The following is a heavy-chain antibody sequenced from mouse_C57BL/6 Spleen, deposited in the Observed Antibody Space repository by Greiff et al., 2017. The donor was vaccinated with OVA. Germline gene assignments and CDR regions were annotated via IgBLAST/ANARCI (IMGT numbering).Heavy chain of an antibody. V-gene: IGHV1-55*01. J-gene: IGHJ4*01. Sequence: VQLQQPGAELVKPGASVKMSCKASGYTFTSYWITWVKQRPGQGLEWIGDIYPGSGSTNYNEKFKSKATLTVDTSSSTAYMQLSSLTSEDSAVYDCARLNNDYNDAMDYWGQGTSVTVSS. D-gene: IGHD2-4*01. CDR1: GYTFTSYW. CDR3: ARLNNDYNDAMDY. CDR2: IYPGSGST.